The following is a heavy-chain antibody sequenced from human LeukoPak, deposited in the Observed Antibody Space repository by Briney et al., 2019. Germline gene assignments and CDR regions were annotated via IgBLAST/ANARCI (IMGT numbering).Heavy chain of an antibody. CDR2: MNPNSGNT. CDR1: GYTFTSYD. Sequence: ASVKVSCKASGYTFTSYDINWVRQATGQGLEWMGWMNPNSGNTGYAQKFQGRVTITRNTSISTAYMELSSLRSEDTAVYYCARGGSYYFPDAFDIWGQGTMVTVSS. V-gene: IGHV1-8*03. J-gene: IGHJ3*02. CDR3: ARGGSYYFPDAFDI. D-gene: IGHD1-26*01.